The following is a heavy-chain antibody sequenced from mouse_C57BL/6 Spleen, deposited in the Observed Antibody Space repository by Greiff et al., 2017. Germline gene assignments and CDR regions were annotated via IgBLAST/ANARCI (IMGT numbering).Heavy chain of an antibody. V-gene: IGHV7-3*01. CDR1: GFTFTDYY. Sequence: EVMLVESGGGLVQPGGSLSLSCAASGFTFTDYYMSWVRQPPGKALEWLGFIRNKANGYTPEYSASVKGRFTISRDNSQSILYLQMSALRAEDSATYYCERDPYDYDGRWDFEVWGTGTTVTVSS. D-gene: IGHD2-4*01. J-gene: IGHJ1*03. CDR2: IRNKANGYTP. CDR3: ERDPYDYDGRWDFEV.